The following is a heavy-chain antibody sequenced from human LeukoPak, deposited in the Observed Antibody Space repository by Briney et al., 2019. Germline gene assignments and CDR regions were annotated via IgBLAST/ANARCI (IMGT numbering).Heavy chain of an antibody. V-gene: IGHV4-39*07. CDR2: IYYRGSA. CDR1: GDSISSSRYY. J-gene: IGHJ6*03. CDR3: ARDSPSYYYYMDV. Sequence: SETLSLTCTVSGDSISSSRYYWGWIRQPPGKGLEWIGSIYYRGSAYYNPSLKSRVTISVDTSNNQFSLTLSSVTAADTAVYYCARDSPSYYYYMDVWGKGTTVTVSS.